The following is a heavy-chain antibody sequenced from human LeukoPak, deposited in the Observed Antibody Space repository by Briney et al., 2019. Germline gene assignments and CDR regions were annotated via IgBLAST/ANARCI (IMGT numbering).Heavy chain of an antibody. Sequence: GGSLRLSCAASGFTFSSYSMNWVRQAPGKGLEWVSSISSSSSYIYYADSVKGRFTISRDNAKDSLDLQVNSLRAEDTAVYYCARTASRASDIWGQGTMVTVSS. CDR1: GFTFSSYS. J-gene: IGHJ3*02. D-gene: IGHD5-18*01. CDR3: ARTASRASDI. V-gene: IGHV3-21*01. CDR2: ISSSSSYI.